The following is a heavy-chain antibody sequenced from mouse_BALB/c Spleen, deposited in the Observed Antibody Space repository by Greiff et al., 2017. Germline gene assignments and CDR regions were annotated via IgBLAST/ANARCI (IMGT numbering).Heavy chain of an antibody. J-gene: IGHJ1*01. CDR3: ERGDGYYWYCDV. D-gene: IGHD2-3*01. V-gene: IGHV5-6-5*01. Sequence: EVKLMESGGGLVKPGGSLKLSCAASGFTFSSYSMSWVRQTPEKRLEWVGSISSGGSTYYPDSVKGRLTISRDNARNILYLQMSSLRSEDTAMYYGERGDGYYWYCDVWGEGTTVTVPS. CDR2: ISSGGST. CDR1: GFTFSSYS.